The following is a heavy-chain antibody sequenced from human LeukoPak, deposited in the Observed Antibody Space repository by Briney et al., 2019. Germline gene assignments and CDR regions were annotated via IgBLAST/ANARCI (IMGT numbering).Heavy chain of an antibody. CDR1: GDSISSNSVA. CDR3: ARGKFSAFDI. D-gene: IGHD3-3*01. CDR2: TYYRSKWYD. Sequence: SQTLSLTCAISGDSISSNSVAWNWIRQSPSRGLEWLGTTYYRSKWYDDYAASVKSRITINPDTSKNQCSLHLKSLTPEDTAVYYCARGKFSAFDIWGQGTMVTVSS. J-gene: IGHJ3*02. V-gene: IGHV6-1*01.